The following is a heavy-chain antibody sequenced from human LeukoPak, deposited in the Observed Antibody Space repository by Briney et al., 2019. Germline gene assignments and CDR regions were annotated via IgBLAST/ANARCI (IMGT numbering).Heavy chain of an antibody. CDR3: GGWGISATIDH. D-gene: IGHD1-26*01. J-gene: IGHJ5*02. V-gene: IGHV3-7*01. Sequence: PGGSLRLSCAASGFSFSGYWMAWLRQAPGKGLEWVANINPDGSETTYVDSVKGRFTISRDNAKTSLFLQMDSLRAEDTAVYSCGGWGISATIDHWGQGTLVTVSS. CDR1: GFSFSGYW. CDR2: INPDGSET.